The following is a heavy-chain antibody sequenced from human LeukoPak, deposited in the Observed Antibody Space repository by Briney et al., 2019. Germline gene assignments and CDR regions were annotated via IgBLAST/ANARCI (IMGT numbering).Heavy chain of an antibody. CDR1: GFTFDDYG. Sequence: GGSLRLSCAASGFTFDDYGMSWVRQAPGKGLEWVSAISGSGGSTYYADSVKGRFTISRDNSKNTLYLQMNSLRAEDTAVYYCAKGARIAAARAHFDYWGQGTLVTVSS. CDR3: AKGARIAAARAHFDY. J-gene: IGHJ4*02. V-gene: IGHV3-23*01. D-gene: IGHD6-13*01. CDR2: ISGSGGST.